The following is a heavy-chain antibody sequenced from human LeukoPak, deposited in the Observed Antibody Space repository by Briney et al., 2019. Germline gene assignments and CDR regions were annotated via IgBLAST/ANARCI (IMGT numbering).Heavy chain of an antibody. CDR2: ISSSSSYI. D-gene: IGHD3-3*01. Sequence: GGSLRLSCAASGFTFSSYSMNWVRQAPGKGLEWVSSISSSSSYIYYADSVKGRFTISRDNAKNSLYLQMNSLRAEDTAVYYCARVPIRFRGFDYWGQGTLVTAPS. V-gene: IGHV3-21*01. J-gene: IGHJ4*02. CDR1: GFTFSSYS. CDR3: ARVPIRFRGFDY.